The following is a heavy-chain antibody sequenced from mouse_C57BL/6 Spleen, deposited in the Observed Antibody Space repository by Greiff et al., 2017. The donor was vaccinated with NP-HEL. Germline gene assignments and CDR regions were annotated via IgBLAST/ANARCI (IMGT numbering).Heavy chain of an antibody. V-gene: IGHV1-26*01. CDR1: GYTFTDYY. CDR2: INPNNGGT. J-gene: IGHJ1*03. CDR3: ASDGTYWYFDV. D-gene: IGHD1-1*01. Sequence: EVQLQQSGPELVKPGASVKISCKASGYTFTDYYMNWVKQSHGKSLEWIGDINPNNGGTSYNQKFKGKATLTVDKSSSTAYMELRSLTSEDSGVYYGASDGTYWYFDVWGTGTTVTVSS.